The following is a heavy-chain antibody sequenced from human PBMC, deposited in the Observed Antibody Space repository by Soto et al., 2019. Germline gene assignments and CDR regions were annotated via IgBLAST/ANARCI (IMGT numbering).Heavy chain of an antibody. D-gene: IGHD1-7*01. CDR2: IYYSGSP. Sequence: NPSLASTVQGECSDPYYWTCVRQRPGKGLEWIGYIYYSGSPSYNPSLKSRVTVSVDTSKNQFSLRLSSVTAADTAMYYCARKGTTALDYY. J-gene: IGHJ6*03. CDR1: GECSDPYY. V-gene: IGHV4-59*01. CDR3: ARKGTTALDYY.